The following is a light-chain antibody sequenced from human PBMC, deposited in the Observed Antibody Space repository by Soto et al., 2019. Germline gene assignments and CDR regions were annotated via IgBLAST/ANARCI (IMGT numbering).Light chain of an antibody. CDR3: QQYDSSPRT. CDR2: GAS. CDR1: QSLSSRN. J-gene: IGKJ1*01. V-gene: IGKV3-20*01. Sequence: EIVLTQSPGTLSLSPGERATLSCRASQSLSSRNLAWYQQKPGQAPRPLIYGASSRATGIPDRFSGSGSGTDFTLTISRLEPEDFAVYYCQQYDSSPRTFGEGTKVDIK.